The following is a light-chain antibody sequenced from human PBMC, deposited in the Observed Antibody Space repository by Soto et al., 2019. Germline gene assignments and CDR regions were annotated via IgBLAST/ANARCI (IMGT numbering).Light chain of an antibody. CDR3: LQHNSYPLT. CDR1: QGIRND. Sequence: DIHMTQSRSSLSASLVDIVTITCRASQGIRNDLGWYQQRPGKAPKRLIYLASSLQSGVPSRFSGSGSGTEFTLTISRLQPEDSATYYCLQHNSYPLTFGPGTKVDIK. CDR2: LAS. J-gene: IGKJ3*01. V-gene: IGKV1-17*01.